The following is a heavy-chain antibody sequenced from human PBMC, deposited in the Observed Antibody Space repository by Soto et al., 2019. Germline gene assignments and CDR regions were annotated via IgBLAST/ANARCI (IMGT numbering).Heavy chain of an antibody. CDR3: ARGRDSSWLNDY. Sequence: PSETLSLTCVVSGGSISRSGNYWAWIRQHPGKGLEWIGYINPGGSTSYSPSLRSRVTISVDTSKNQFSLKLSSVTAADTAVYYCARGRDSSWLNDYWGQGTLVTVSS. CDR2: INPGGST. CDR1: GGSISRSGNY. V-gene: IGHV4-39*07. D-gene: IGHD6-13*01. J-gene: IGHJ4*02.